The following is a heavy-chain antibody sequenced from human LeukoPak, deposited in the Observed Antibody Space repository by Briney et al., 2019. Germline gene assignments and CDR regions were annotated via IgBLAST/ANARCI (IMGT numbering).Heavy chain of an antibody. CDR3: ARDRGRNSFDY. Sequence: GGTLRLSCAASGFTFSSYGMSWIRQAPGKGLEWVASMKPDGSESWYVDSVKGRFTISRDNSKNLLYLQLTSLRAEDTALYYCARDRGRNSFDYWGQGTLVSVSS. CDR2: MKPDGSES. CDR1: GFTFSSYG. D-gene: IGHD1-14*01. J-gene: IGHJ4*02. V-gene: IGHV3-7*01.